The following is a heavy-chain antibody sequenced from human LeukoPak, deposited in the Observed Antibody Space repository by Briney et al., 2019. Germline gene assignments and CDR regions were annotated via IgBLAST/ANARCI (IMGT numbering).Heavy chain of an antibody. CDR1: GFTFSSYA. Sequence: GGSLRLSCAASGFTFSSYAMSWVRQAPGKGLEWVSAISGSGGSTYYADSVKGRFTISRDNSKNTLYLQMNSLRAEDTAVYYCAKEPPHYYGSGSRSENWFDPWGQGTLVTVSS. V-gene: IGHV3-23*01. CDR3: AKEPPHYYGSGSRSENWFDP. D-gene: IGHD3-10*01. CDR2: ISGSGGST. J-gene: IGHJ5*02.